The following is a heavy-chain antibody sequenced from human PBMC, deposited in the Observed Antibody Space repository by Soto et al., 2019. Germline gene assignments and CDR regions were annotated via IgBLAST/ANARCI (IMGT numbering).Heavy chain of an antibody. CDR2: IYHSGST. CDR3: ARVGVVPAAIDY. D-gene: IGHD2-2*01. V-gene: IGHV4-30-2*01. CDR1: GGSISSGGYS. Sequence: PSETLSLTCAVSGGSISSGGYSWSWIRQPPGKGLEWIGYIYHSGSTYYNPSLKSRVTISVDRSKNQFSLKLSSVTAADTAVYYCARVGVVPAAIDYWGQGTLVTVSS. J-gene: IGHJ4*02.